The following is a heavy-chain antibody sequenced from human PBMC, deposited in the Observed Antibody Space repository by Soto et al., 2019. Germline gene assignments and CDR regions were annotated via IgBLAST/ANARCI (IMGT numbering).Heavy chain of an antibody. J-gene: IGHJ4*02. Sequence: ASVKVSCKASGYTFTSYGISWVRQAPGQGLEWMGWISAYNGNTNYAQKLQGRVTMTTDTSTSTAYMELRSLRSDDTAVYYCAISKSTLLYCSGGSCSSDYWGQGTLVTVSS. CDR2: ISAYNGNT. CDR3: AISKSTLLYCSGGSCSSDY. V-gene: IGHV1-18*01. D-gene: IGHD2-15*01. CDR1: GYTFTSYG.